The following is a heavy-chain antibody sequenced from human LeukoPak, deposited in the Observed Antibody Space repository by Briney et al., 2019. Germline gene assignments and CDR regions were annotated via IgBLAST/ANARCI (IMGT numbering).Heavy chain of an antibody. D-gene: IGHD3-22*01. CDR3: AKDISLGLHYYDSSANAFDI. CDR2: ISWNSGSI. J-gene: IGHJ3*02. CDR1: GFTFDDYA. Sequence: GGSLRLSCAASGFTFDDYAMHWVRQAPGKGLEWVSGISWNSGSIGYADSVKGRFAISRDNAKNSLYLQMNSLRAEDTALYYCAKDISLGLHYYDSSANAFDIWGQGTMVTVSS. V-gene: IGHV3-9*01.